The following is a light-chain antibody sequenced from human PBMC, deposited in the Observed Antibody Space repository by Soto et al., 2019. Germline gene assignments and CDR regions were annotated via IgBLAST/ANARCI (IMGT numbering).Light chain of an antibody. V-gene: IGLV1-44*01. CDR1: SSNIGDNT. J-gene: IGLJ2*01. CDR3: AVWDDSLDGVV. CDR2: SND. Sequence: QSVLTQPPSASGTPGQSVTISCSGSSSNIGDNTVNWYQQLPGTAPKLLIYSNDQRSSGVPDRFSGSKSGTSASLAISGLQSEDEADYYCAVWDDSLDGVVFVGGTQLTVL.